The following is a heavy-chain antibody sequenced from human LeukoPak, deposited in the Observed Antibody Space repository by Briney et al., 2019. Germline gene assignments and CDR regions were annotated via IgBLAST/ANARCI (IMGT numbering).Heavy chain of an antibody. J-gene: IGHJ3*01. CDR2: IYYSGNT. CDR3: ARPRYACAYDAFDF. D-gene: IGHD2-2*01. V-gene: IGHV4-39*01. CDR1: GGSISSTSYY. Sequence: PSETLSLTCTVSGGSISSTSYYWGWIRQPPGKGLEWIGNIYYSGNTYYNPSLKSRVTISVDTSKNQFSLRLSSVTAADTAVYYCARPRYACAYDAFDFWGQGTMVTVSS.